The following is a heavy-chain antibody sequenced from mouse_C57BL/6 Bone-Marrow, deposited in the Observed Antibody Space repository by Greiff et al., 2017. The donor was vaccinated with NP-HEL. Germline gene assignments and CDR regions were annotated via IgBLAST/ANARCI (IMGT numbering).Heavy chain of an antibody. CDR3: TAVVAHFDY. CDR2: IRLKSDNYAT. D-gene: IGHD1-1*01. Sequence: EVKVEESGGGLVQPGGSMKLSCVASGFTFSNYWMNWVRQSPEKGLEWVAQIRLKSDNYATHYAESVKGRFTISREDSKRSVYLQMNNLRAEDTGIYYCTAVVAHFDYWGQGTTLTVSS. J-gene: IGHJ2*01. CDR1: GFTFSNYW. V-gene: IGHV6-3*01.